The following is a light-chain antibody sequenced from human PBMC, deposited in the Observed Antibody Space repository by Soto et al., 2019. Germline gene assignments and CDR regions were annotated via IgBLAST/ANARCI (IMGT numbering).Light chain of an antibody. J-gene: IGKJ1*01. V-gene: IGKV1-6*01. Sequence: IQMTQSPSSLSASVGDRVTISCRASQGIRSDLAWYQQKPGKVPKLLIYGASKLESGVPSRFSGSGFGTDFTLTISSLQPEYFATYYCLQDYNFPWAFGQGTKVEIK. CDR2: GAS. CDR3: LQDYNFPWA. CDR1: QGIRSD.